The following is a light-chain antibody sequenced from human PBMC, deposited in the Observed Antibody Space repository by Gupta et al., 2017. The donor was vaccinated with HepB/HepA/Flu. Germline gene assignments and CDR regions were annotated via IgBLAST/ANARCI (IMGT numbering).Light chain of an antibody. CDR2: GAS. Sequence: IVMTQSPATLSVSPGERATLSCRASQSVSSDLAWYQQRPAQAPRLLIYGASTRATGIPARFSGSGSGTEFTLTISSLQSEDFAIYYCQQYNNWPPRTFGGGTKVEIK. CDR1: QSVSSD. V-gene: IGKV3-15*01. J-gene: IGKJ4*01. CDR3: QQYNNWPPRT.